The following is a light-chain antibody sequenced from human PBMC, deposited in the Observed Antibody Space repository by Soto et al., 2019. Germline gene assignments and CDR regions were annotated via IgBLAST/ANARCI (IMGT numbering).Light chain of an antibody. J-gene: IGKJ1*01. CDR1: QSALYSSNNKNY. V-gene: IGKV4-1*01. CDR2: WAS. CDR3: QQYFTSPQT. Sequence: DIVMTQSPDSLAVSLGERATINCKSSQSALYSSNNKNYLAWYQQKPGQPPKLLIYWASTRESGVPDRFSGSGSGTDFTLSISTLQAEDVAVYHCQQYFTSPQTFGQGTKVEIK.